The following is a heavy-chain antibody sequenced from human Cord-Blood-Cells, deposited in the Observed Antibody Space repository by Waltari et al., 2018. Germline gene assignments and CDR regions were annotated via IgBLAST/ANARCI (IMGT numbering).Heavy chain of an antibody. J-gene: IGHJ4*02. CDR1: GYSISSGYY. V-gene: IGHV4-38-2*02. Sequence: QVQLQESGPGLVKPSETLSLTCTVSGYSISSGYYWGWIRQPPGKGLEWIGSIYHSGDPNYNPALKSRVTMSGDTAKNQFSRELSSVTAADTAVYYCARVGGFGSGSYYFDYWGQGTLVTVSS. CDR2: IYHSGDP. D-gene: IGHD3-10*01. CDR3: ARVGGFGSGSYYFDY.